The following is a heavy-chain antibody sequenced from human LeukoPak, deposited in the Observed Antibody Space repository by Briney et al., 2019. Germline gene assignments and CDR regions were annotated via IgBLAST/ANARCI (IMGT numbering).Heavy chain of an antibody. CDR3: ARGLENFDY. CDR1: GYTFTGSY. J-gene: IGHJ4*02. Sequence: ASVKVSCKASGYTFTGSYIHWVRQAPGQGLEWVGRINPSSGGTSFAQKFHGSVTMTRDTSISAAYLKLSRLRSDDTAVYYCARGLENFDYWGQGTLVTVSS. V-gene: IGHV1-2*06. D-gene: IGHD1-1*01. CDR2: INPSSGGT.